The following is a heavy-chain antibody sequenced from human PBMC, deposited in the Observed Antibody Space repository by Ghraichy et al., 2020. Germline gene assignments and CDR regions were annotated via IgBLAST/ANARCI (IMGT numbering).Heavy chain of an antibody. V-gene: IGHV5-51*01. J-gene: IGHJ4*02. CDR2: IYPGDSHT. D-gene: IGHD4-17*01. Sequence: GESLNISCKGSGYSFTSYWIGWVRQMDGKGLEWMGIIYPGDSHTTYSPSFQGQVTISVDKSISTAFLQWSSLKASDTAMYYCARRRYGDYGAQFDYWGQGTLVIVSS. CDR1: GYSFTSYW. CDR3: ARRRYGDYGAQFDY.